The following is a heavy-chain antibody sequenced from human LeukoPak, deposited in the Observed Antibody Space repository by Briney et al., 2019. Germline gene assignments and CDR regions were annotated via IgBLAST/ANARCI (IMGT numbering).Heavy chain of an antibody. Sequence: AETLSLTCTVSGGSISSSSYYWGWIRQPPGKGLEWIGRIYYSGSTYYNPSLKSRVTISVDTSKNQSSLKLSSVTAADTAVYYCARLPLLFGVVITRDYYYYMDVWGKGTTVTVSS. J-gene: IGHJ6*03. D-gene: IGHD3-3*01. V-gene: IGHV4-39*01. CDR3: ARLPLLFGVVITRDYYYYMDV. CDR2: IYYSGST. CDR1: GGSISSSSYY.